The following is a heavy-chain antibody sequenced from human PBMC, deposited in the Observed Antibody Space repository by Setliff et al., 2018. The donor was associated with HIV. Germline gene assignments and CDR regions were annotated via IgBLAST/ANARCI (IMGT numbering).Heavy chain of an antibody. CDR2: ISGYSDYA. V-gene: IGHV1-18*01. CDR1: GYTFTAYG. CDR3: ARDWDIWDYFDY. Sequence: ASVKVSCKASGYTFTAYGISWVRQAPGQGPEWMGWISGYSDYAKYARKFQGRVTQTTDTSTNTAYLDLRSLASDDTAVYFCARDWDIWDYFDYWGQGTLVTVSS. J-gene: IGHJ4*02. D-gene: IGHD3-16*01.